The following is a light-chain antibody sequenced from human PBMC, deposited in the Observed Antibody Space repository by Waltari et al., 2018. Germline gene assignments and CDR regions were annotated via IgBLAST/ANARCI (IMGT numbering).Light chain of an antibody. CDR1: QSIRSS. V-gene: IGKV1-5*03. J-gene: IGKJ4*01. Sequence: DIQMTQSPSTLSASVGDRVTITCRASQSIRSSLAWYQQKQGKAPKFLIYEASSLESGVPSRFSGSGSGTEFTLTISSLQPDDFATYFCQQYDAYALTFGGGTKVEIK. CDR3: QQYDAYALT. CDR2: EAS.